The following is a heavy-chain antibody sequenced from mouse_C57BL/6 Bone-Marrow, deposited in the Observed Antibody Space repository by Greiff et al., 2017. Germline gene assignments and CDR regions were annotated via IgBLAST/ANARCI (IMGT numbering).Heavy chain of an antibody. CDR2: IYPGDGDT. CDR1: GYAFSSYW. V-gene: IGHV1-80*01. Sequence: QVQLQQSGAELVKPGASVKISCKASGYAFSSYWMNWVKQRPGKSLEWIGQIYPGDGDTNYNGKFNGKDTLTADKSSSTAYMHLSRLASDASAVDFCTRGAYWGQGTLVTVSA. CDR3: TRGAY. J-gene: IGHJ3*01.